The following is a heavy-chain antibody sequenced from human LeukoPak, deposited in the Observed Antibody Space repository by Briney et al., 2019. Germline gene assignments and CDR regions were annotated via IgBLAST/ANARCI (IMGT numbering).Heavy chain of an antibody. Sequence: GGSLRLSCAASGFTFSSYGMHWVRQAPGKGLEWVAFIRYDGSNKYYADSVKGRFTISRDNSKNTLYLQMYSLRAEDTAVYYCAKDSMIVVPPGYWGQGTLVTVSS. D-gene: IGHD3-22*01. J-gene: IGHJ4*02. CDR3: AKDSMIVVPPGY. CDR1: GFTFSSYG. V-gene: IGHV3-30*02. CDR2: IRYDGSNK.